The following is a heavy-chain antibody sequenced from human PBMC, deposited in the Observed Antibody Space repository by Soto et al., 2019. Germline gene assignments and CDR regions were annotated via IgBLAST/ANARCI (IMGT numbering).Heavy chain of an antibody. CDR2: MSHSGGT. J-gene: IGHJ3*02. V-gene: IGHV4-34*01. D-gene: IGHD1-1*01. CDR1: GGFVSSGSYY. CDR3: ARVERGTATTVVDAFDI. Sequence: QVQLQQWGAGLLKPSETLSLTCAVYGGFVSSGSYYWSWIRQPPGKGLEWIGEMSHSGGTHFNPSFKSRVPISVDPSKNQFSLKMSSVTAADPALYYCARVERGTATTVVDAFDIWGPGTMVTVSS.